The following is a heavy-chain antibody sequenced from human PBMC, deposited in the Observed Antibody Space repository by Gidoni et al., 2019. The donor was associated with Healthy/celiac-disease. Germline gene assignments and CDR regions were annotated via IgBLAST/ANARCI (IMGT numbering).Heavy chain of an antibody. J-gene: IGHJ4*02. D-gene: IGHD1-26*01. Sequence: EVQLVESGGGLVQSGGSLKLSCADSGFPFRGCAMHWVLQASGTGLEWVGRIRSKANSYATAYAAAVKGRFTISRDDSKNTAYLQMNSLKTEDTAVYYCTIPSLYTSGSYYGRHYWGQGTLVTVSS. CDR3: TIPSLYTSGSYYGRHY. CDR2: IRSKANSYAT. CDR1: GFPFRGCA. V-gene: IGHV3-73*01.